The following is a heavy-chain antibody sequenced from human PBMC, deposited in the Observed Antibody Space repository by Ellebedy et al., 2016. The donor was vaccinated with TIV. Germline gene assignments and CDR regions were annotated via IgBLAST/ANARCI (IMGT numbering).Heavy chain of an antibody. CDR3: ARHVDEYSSSKRFDP. V-gene: IGHV4-39*01. CDR2: IYYSGST. J-gene: IGHJ5*02. Sequence: MPGGSLRLSCTVSGGSISSSSYYWGWIRQPPGKGLEWIGSIYYSGSTYYNPSLKSRVTISVDTSKNQFSLKLSSVTAADTAVYYCARHVDEYSSSKRFDPWGQGTLVTVPS. D-gene: IGHD6-6*01. CDR1: GGSISSSSYY.